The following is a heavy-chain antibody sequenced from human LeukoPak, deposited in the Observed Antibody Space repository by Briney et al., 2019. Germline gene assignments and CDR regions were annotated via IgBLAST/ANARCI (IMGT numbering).Heavy chain of an antibody. CDR2: ITWNGGTT. CDR3: ARVKNYCSGGSCYSDYFDH. J-gene: IGHJ4*02. V-gene: IGHV3-20*04. D-gene: IGHD2-15*01. CDR1: GFTFDDYG. Sequence: GGSLRLSCAASGFTFDDYGMTWVRRAPGKGLEWVSGITWNGGTTGYADSVKGRFTISRDNAKNSLSLQMNSLRAEDTALYYCARVKNYCSGGSCYSDYFDHWGQGTLVTVSS.